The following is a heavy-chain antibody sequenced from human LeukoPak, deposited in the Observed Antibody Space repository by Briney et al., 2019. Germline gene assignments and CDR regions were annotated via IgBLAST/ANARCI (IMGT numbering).Heavy chain of an antibody. V-gene: IGHV3-11*05. D-gene: IGHD6-19*01. J-gene: IGHJ6*02. Sequence: RPGGSLRLSCAASGFTFSDYYMSWIRQAPGKGLEWVSYISSSSSYTNYADSVKGRITISRDNSKNTVYLQMNRLRAEDTAVYYCAKDPAYGSGWPYGMDVWGRGTRVTVSS. CDR2: ISSSSSYT. CDR3: AKDPAYGSGWPYGMDV. CDR1: GFTFSDYY.